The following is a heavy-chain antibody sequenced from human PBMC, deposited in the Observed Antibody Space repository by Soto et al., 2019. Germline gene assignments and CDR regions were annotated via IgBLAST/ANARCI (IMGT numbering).Heavy chain of an antibody. V-gene: IGHV3-11*05. CDR2: INSSSSYT. CDR1: GFTFSDYY. J-gene: IGHJ2*01. Sequence: QVQLVESGGGLVKPGGSLRLSCAASGFTFSDYYMSWIRQAPGKGLEWVSYINSSSSYTNYADSVKGRFTISRDNAKNSLSLQMNSLRAEDAAVYYCARTIAAGARRRYFELWGRRTLFPVSS. CDR3: ARTIAAGARRRYFEL. D-gene: IGHD6-13*01.